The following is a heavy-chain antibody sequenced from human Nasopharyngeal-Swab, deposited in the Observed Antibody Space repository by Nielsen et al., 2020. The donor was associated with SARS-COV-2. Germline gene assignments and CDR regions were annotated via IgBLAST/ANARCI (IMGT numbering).Heavy chain of an antibody. Sequence: SETLSLTCTVSGGSISSYYWSWIRQPPGKGLEWIGYIYYSGSTNYNPSLKSRVTISVDTSKNQFSLKLSSVTAADPAVYYCARDSGTRQYYDFWSGYDAYAFDIWGQGTMVTVSS. CDR1: GGSISSYY. CDR3: ARDSGTRQYYDFWSGYDAYAFDI. V-gene: IGHV4-59*01. J-gene: IGHJ3*02. D-gene: IGHD3-3*01. CDR2: IYYSGST.